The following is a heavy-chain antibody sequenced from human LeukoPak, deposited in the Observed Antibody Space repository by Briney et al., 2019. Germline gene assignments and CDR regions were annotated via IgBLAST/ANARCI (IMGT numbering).Heavy chain of an antibody. CDR2: IRSKANSYAT. Sequence: GGSLRLSCAASGFTFSGSAMHWVRQASGKGLEWVGRIRSKANSYATAYAASVKGRFTISRDDSRNTAYLQMNSLKTEDTAVYYCTSIPGWLLAPFHYWGQGTLVTVSS. CDR3: TSIPGWLLAPFHY. CDR1: GFTFSGSA. D-gene: IGHD3-22*01. V-gene: IGHV3-73*01. J-gene: IGHJ4*02.